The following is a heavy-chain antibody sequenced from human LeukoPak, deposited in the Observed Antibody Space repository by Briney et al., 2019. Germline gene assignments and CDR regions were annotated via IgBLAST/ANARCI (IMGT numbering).Heavy chain of an antibody. Sequence: ASVKVSCKASGYTFTSYGISWVRQAPGQGLEWMGWISAYNGNTNYAQKLQGRVTMTTDTSTSTAYMELRSLRSDDTAVYYCATPPYCSGGTCQAWTDAFHIWGQGTMVTVSS. J-gene: IGHJ3*02. CDR1: GYTFTSYG. CDR3: ATPPYCSGGTCQAWTDAFHI. CDR2: ISAYNGNT. V-gene: IGHV1-18*01. D-gene: IGHD2-15*01.